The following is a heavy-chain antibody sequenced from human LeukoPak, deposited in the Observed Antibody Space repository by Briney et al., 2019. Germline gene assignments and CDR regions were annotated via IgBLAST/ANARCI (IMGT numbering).Heavy chain of an antibody. CDR2: IYSGGST. D-gene: IGHD3-3*01. CDR3: AAIYDFWSGYDS. CDR1: GFTVSSNY. J-gene: IGHJ4*02. V-gene: IGHV3-66*01. Sequence: GGSLRLSCAASGFTVSSNYMSWVRQAPGKGLEWVSVIYSGGSTYYADSVKGRFTISRDNSKNTLYLQMNSLRAEDTAVYYCAAIYDFWSGYDSWGQGTLVTVSS.